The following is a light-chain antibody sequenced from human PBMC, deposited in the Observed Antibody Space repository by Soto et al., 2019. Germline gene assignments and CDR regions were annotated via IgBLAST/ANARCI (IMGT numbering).Light chain of an antibody. CDR2: EVT. Sequence: QSALTQPASVSGSPGQSITISCTGTSSDVGDYNYVSWYQQHPGKAPKLMIYEVTNRPSGVSYRFSGSKSGNTASLTISGLQAEDEADYFCSSNTISSTLVFGGGTKVTVL. CDR3: SSNTISSTLV. V-gene: IGLV2-14*01. J-gene: IGLJ2*01. CDR1: SSDVGDYNY.